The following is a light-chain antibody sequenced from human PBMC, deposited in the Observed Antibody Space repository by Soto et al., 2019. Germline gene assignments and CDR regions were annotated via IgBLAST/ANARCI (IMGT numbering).Light chain of an antibody. Sequence: NFMLTQPHSVSESPGKTVTISCTRSSGSIASNYVQWYQKRPGSSPTTVIYGDDQRPSGVPDRFSGSIDSSSNSASLTISGLKTEDEADYYCRSYATTSVVFGGGTKLTVL. CDR3: RSYATTSVV. J-gene: IGLJ2*01. CDR2: GDD. CDR1: SGSIASNY. V-gene: IGLV6-57*01.